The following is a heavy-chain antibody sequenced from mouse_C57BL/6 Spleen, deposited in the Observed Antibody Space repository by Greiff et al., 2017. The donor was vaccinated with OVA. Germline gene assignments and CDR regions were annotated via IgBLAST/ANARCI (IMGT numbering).Heavy chain of an antibody. D-gene: IGHD2-1*01. CDR1: GFTFSSYA. Sequence: EVMLVESGEGLVKPGGSLKLSCAASGFTFSSYAMSWVRQTPEKRLEWVAYISSGGDYIYYADTVKGRFTISRDNARNTLYLQMSSLKSEDTAMYYCTREEIYYGNYVEAMDYWGQGTSVTVSS. V-gene: IGHV5-9-1*02. J-gene: IGHJ4*01. CDR2: ISSGGDYI. CDR3: TREEIYYGNYVEAMDY.